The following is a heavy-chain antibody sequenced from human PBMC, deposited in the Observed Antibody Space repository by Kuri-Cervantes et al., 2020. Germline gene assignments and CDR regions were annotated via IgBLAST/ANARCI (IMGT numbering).Heavy chain of an antibody. CDR1: GGSISLYY. D-gene: IGHD2-8*01. CDR3: ARDNDGPYDY. J-gene: IGHJ4*02. Sequence: SETLSLTCTVSGGSISLYYWSWIRQPPGKGLEWIGHIFYSGSTNYNPSLKSRVTISVDTSKNQFSLRLSSVAAADTAVYYCARDNDGPYDYWGQGTPVTVSS. CDR2: IFYSGST. V-gene: IGHV4-59*01.